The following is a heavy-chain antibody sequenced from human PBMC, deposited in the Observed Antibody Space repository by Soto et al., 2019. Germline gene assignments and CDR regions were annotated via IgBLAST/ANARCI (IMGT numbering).Heavy chain of an antibody. Sequence: EVQLVESGGGLVQRGRSLRLSCAASGFTFDAYDMHWVRQAPGKGLEWVSGISWNSGTMVYGDSVKGRFTIFRDDAKKSLYLQMNRLRADDTALYYCARGYGGDEYGGYSGYTTYYFDYWGQGNLVTVSS. V-gene: IGHV3-9*01. CDR3: ARGYGGDEYGGYSGYTTYYFDY. CDR2: ISWNSGTM. CDR1: GFTFDAYD. D-gene: IGHD5-12*01. J-gene: IGHJ4*02.